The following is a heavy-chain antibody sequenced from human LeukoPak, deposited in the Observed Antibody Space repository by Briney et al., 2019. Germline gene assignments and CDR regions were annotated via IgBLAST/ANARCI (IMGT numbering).Heavy chain of an antibody. CDR2: IYYSGST. D-gene: IGHD5-12*01. CDR1: GGSISSYY. V-gene: IGHV4-59*01. Sequence: PSETLSLTCTVSGGSISSYYWSWIRQPPGKGLEWIGYIYYSGSTNYNPSLKSRVTISVDTSKNQFSLKLSSVTAADTAVYYCARAGYSGYDPAFDYWGQGTLVTVSS. J-gene: IGHJ4*02. CDR3: ARAGYSGYDPAFDY.